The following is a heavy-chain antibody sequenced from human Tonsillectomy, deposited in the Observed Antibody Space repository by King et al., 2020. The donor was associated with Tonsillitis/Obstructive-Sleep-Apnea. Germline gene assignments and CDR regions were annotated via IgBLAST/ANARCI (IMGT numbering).Heavy chain of an antibody. J-gene: IGHJ5*02. CDR2: ISAYSGNT. Sequence: QLVQSGAEVKNPGASVKVSCKASGYTFTSYGINWVRQAPGQGLEWMGWISAYSGNTNYAQKLQGRDSMTTDTSTNTAYMDLRSLRYDDTAVYYCARADPISAAGTFDPWGQGTLVTVSS. CDR3: ARADPISAAGTFDP. CDR1: GYTFTSYG. D-gene: IGHD6-13*01. V-gene: IGHV1-18*01.